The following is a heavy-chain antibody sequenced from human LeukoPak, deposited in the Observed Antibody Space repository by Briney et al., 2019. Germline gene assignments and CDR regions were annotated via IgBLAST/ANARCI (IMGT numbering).Heavy chain of an antibody. D-gene: IGHD2-21*02. Sequence: SETLSLTCNVSGGSIKSHYRSWIRQPPGKGLEWIGNIYHSGSTNYNPSLRSRVIISVDTSKNQFSLKLRSVTAADTAVYYCARDWVTDYYYGMDVWGQGTTVTVSS. CDR3: ARDWVTDYYYGMDV. CDR1: GGSIKSHY. J-gene: IGHJ6*02. V-gene: IGHV4-59*11. CDR2: IYHSGST.